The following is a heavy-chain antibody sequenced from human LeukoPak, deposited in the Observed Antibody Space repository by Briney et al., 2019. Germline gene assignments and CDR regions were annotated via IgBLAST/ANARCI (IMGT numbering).Heavy chain of an antibody. CDR1: GFFFRSHA. J-gene: IGHJ4*02. D-gene: IGHD3-9*01. V-gene: IGHV3-30-3*01. CDR3: AKDWDPDILTGYYSDY. CDR2: ISFDGNQK. Sequence: GGSLRLSCEASGFFFRSHALHWVRQAPGQGLEWLAIISFDGNQKFYADSVKGRFTISRDNSKNTLYLQVNSLRAEDTAVYYCAKDWDPDILTGYYSDYWGQGTLVTVSS.